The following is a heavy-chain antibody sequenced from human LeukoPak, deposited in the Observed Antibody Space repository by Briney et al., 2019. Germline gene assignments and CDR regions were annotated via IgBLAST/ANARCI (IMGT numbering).Heavy chain of an antibody. V-gene: IGHV1-18*01. J-gene: IGHJ4*02. CDR1: GYAFNSYG. Sequence: ASVKVSCKASGYAFNSYGISWVRQAPAQGIEWMGWISGYNGNTNYAQKLQDRVTMTTDTSTTTGYMELRSLRSDDTAVYYCARSGFPWSYYADYWGQGTLVTVSS. CDR2: ISGYNGNT. D-gene: IGHD1-26*01. CDR3: ARSGFPWSYYADY.